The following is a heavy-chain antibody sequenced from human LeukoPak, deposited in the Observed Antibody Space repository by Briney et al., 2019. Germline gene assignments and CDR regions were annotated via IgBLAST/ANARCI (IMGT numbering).Heavy chain of an antibody. CDR3: ARAPNPNYGAYYFDY. D-gene: IGHD4-17*01. J-gene: IGHJ4*02. V-gene: IGHV3-48*03. Sequence: GGSLRLSCAASGFTFSSYEMNWVRQAPGKGLEWVSYISSSGSTIYYADSVKGRFTISRDNAKNSLYLQMNSLRAEDTALYYCARAPNPNYGAYYFDYWGQGTLVTVSS. CDR1: GFTFSSYE. CDR2: ISSSGSTI.